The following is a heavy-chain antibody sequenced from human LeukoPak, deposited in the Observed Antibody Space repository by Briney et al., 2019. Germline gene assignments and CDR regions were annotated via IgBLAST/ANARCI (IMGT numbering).Heavy chain of an antibody. D-gene: IGHD6-13*01. CDR1: GASISSYY. CDR3: ARHGQYSSCWYGGPYYYYYMDV. Sequence: PSETLSLTCTVSGASISSYYGSWIRQPPGKGLEWIGFIYTSGSTNYNPSLKSRVTISVDTSKTHFSLKLSSVTAADTAVYYCARHGQYSSCWYGGPYYYYYMDVWGKGTTVTVSS. J-gene: IGHJ6*03. V-gene: IGHV4-4*09. CDR2: IYTSGST.